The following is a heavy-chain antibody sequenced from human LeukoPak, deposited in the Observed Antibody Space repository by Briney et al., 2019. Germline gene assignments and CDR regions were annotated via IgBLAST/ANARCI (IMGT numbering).Heavy chain of an antibody. Sequence: SETLCLTCAVSGGSINNYYWSWVRQPAGKGLEWVWRICTRGSTSYNPSPMSRVTASVDTSTNQSSLKLSCMTGAETTGCYCSRGRYCSADICSGGDAFDIWGQGTMASVSS. D-gene: IGHD2-15*01. CDR1: GGSINNYY. V-gene: IGHV4-4*07. CDR2: ICTRGST. CDR3: SRGRYCSADICSGGDAFDI. J-gene: IGHJ3*02.